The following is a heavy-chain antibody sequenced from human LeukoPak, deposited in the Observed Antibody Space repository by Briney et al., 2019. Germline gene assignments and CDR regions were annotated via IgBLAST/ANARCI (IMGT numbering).Heavy chain of an antibody. V-gene: IGHV3-9*01. CDR2: ISSNSGSI. J-gene: IGHJ4*02. CDR1: GFTFDDYA. CDR3: AKSGLRYYDQITQFDY. Sequence: GGSLRLSCAASGFTFDDYAMHWVRQPPGKGLEWVSGISSNSGSIGYADSVKGRFTISGDNAKNSLYLQMNNLRAEDTALYYCAKSGLRYYDQITQFDYWGQGTLVPVSS. D-gene: IGHD3-9*01.